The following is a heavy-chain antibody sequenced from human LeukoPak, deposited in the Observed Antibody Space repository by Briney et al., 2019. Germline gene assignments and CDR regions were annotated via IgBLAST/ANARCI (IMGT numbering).Heavy chain of an antibody. Sequence: ASVKVSCKTSGYTFTNHGISWVRQAPGQGLEWMGWISGYNGNTNYVQKFQGRVTMTRDTSISPAYMELSRLRSDDTAVYYCARGGGSYDYWGQGTLVTVSS. J-gene: IGHJ4*02. CDR1: GYTFTNHG. D-gene: IGHD1-26*01. CDR3: ARGGGSYDY. V-gene: IGHV1-18*01. CDR2: ISGYNGNT.